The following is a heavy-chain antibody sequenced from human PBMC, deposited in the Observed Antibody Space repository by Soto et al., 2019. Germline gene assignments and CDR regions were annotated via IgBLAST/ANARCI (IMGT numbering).Heavy chain of an antibody. CDR2: IGFDGTNI. V-gene: IGHV3-33*01. D-gene: IGHD1-20*01. CDR3: VRTACVINNCSYRGVR. J-gene: IGHJ4*02. CDR1: GFDFKTYG. Sequence: QGQLVESGGGVVQPGRSLRLSCVASGFDFKTYGMHWVRQAPGKGLEWVAVIGFDGTNIHYSDSVRGRFSISRDHSENTVSMQMNSLRVEDTALYYCVRTACVINNCSYRGVRWGQGTLVTV.